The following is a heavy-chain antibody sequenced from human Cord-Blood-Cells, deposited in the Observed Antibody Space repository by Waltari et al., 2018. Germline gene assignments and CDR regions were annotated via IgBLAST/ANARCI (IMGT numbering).Heavy chain of an antibody. V-gene: IGHV4-34*01. CDR2: INHSGST. J-gene: IGHJ4*02. CDR1: GGSFSGYS. Sequence: QVQLQQWGAGLLKPSETLSLTCAVYGGSFSGYSWSWIRQPPGKGLEWIGEINHSGSTNYNPSLKSRVTISVDTSKNQFSLKLSSVTAADTAVYYCARGRQFDYWGQGTLVTVSS. CDR3: ARGRQFDY.